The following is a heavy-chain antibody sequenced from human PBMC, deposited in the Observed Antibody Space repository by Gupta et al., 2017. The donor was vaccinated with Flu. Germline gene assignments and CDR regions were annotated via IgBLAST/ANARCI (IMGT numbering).Heavy chain of an antibody. Sequence: SGSTNYNPSLKSRVTISVDTSKNQFSLKLSSVTAADTAVYYCARGPARGSGSYQGIDYYYYGMDVWGQGTTVTVSS. CDR3: ARGPARGSGSYQGIDYYYYGMDV. V-gene: IGHV4-34*01. CDR2: SGST. J-gene: IGHJ6*02. D-gene: IGHD3-10*01.